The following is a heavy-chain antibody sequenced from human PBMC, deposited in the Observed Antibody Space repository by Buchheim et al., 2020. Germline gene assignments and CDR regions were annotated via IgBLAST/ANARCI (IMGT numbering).Heavy chain of an antibody. V-gene: IGHV3-23*01. D-gene: IGHD4-17*01. J-gene: IGHJ4*02. CDR1: GFTFSNYA. CDR2: ISGSGSRT. Sequence: EVQLLESGGGLVQPGGSLRLSCAASGFTFSNYAMSWVRQAPGKGLEWVSAISGSGSRTYYADSVKGRFTISRDNSKNTLYLQMNSLRAEDTAVYYCAKDLSSSTGTTGLFDYWGQGTL. CDR3: AKDLSSSTGTTGLFDY.